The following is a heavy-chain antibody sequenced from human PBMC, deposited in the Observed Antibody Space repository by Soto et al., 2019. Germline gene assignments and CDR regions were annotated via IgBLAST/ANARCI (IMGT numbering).Heavy chain of an antibody. D-gene: IGHD2-2*03. V-gene: IGHV1-18*01. CDR3: AREDDGSGRFYYYYGMDV. J-gene: IGHJ6*02. CDR2: ISAYNGNT. Sequence: ASVKVSCKASGYTFTSYGISWVRQAPGQGLEWMGWISAYNGNTNYAQKLQGRVIMTTDTSTSTAYMELRSLRSDDTAVYYCAREDDGSGRFYYYYGMDVWGQGTTVTVSS. CDR1: GYTFTSYG.